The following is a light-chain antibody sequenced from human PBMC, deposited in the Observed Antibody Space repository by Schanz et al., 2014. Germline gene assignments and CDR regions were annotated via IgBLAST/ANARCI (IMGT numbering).Light chain of an antibody. CDR2: DAS. CDR3: QQHGSSIT. CDR1: QRVSSF. V-gene: IGKV3-20*01. Sequence: TQSPATLSVSPGERATLSCRASQRVSSFLAWYQQKRGQAPRLLIYDASNRATGIPARFSGSGSGADFTLTISRLEPEDFAVYYCQQHGSSITFGPGTKVDIK. J-gene: IGKJ3*01.